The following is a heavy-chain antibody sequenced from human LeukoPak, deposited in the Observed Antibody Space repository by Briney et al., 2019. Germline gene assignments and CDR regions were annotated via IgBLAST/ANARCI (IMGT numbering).Heavy chain of an antibody. CDR3: ASKISHDP. D-gene: IGHD2-15*01. V-gene: IGHV1-69*04. CDR1: GGTFSSYA. Sequence: SVTVSCKASGGTFSSYAISWVRQAPGQGLEWMGRIIPILGIANYAQKFQGRVTITADKSTSTAHMELSSLRSEDTAVYYCASKISHDPWGQGTLVTVSS. J-gene: IGHJ5*02. CDR2: IIPILGIA.